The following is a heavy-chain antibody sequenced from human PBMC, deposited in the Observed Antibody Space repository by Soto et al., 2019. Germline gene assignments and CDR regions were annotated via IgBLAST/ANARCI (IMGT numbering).Heavy chain of an antibody. D-gene: IGHD3-3*01. Sequence: CGSLRLSCVASGFTFSTHAMSWVRQAPGKGLEWVSTFSGSGGNIYYAESVKGRLTISRDDSKNTLYLHMNSLRVEDTAVYYCAKDPPWTVGPLNMDVWGQGTTGSVS. J-gene: IGHJ6*02. CDR2: FSGSGGNI. V-gene: IGHV3-23*01. CDR1: GFTFSTHA. CDR3: AKDPPWTVGPLNMDV.